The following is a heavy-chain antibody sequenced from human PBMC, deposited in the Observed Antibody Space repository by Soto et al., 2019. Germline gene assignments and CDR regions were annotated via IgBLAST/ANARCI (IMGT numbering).Heavy chain of an antibody. CDR1: GGSFSGYY. CDR2: INHSGST. J-gene: IGHJ4*02. CDR3: ARALGYTYGHLPIDY. V-gene: IGHV4-34*01. D-gene: IGHD5-18*01. Sequence: SETLSLTCAVYGGSFSGYYWSWIRQPPGKGLEWIGEINHSGSTNYNPSLKSRVTISVDTPKNQFSLKLNSVTAADTAVYYCARALGYTYGHLPIDYWRQGALVTVSS.